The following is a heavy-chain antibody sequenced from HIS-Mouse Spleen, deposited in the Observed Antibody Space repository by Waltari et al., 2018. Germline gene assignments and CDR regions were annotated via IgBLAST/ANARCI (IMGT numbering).Heavy chain of an antibody. D-gene: IGHD3-10*01. CDR3: AKDSLDGSGSFEPLGY. Sequence: EVQLLESGGGLVQPGGSLRLSCAASGFTFSSYAMSWVHQAPGKGLEWVSAISGSGGSTYYAESVKGRFTISRDNSKNTLYLQMNSLRAEDTAVYYCAKDSLDGSGSFEPLGYWGQGTLVTVSS. CDR2: ISGSGGST. V-gene: IGHV3-23*01. J-gene: IGHJ4*02. CDR1: GFTFSSYA.